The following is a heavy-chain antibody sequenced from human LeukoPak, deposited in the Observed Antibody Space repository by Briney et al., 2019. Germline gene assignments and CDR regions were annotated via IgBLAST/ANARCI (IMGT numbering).Heavy chain of an antibody. CDR1: GGSISSSSYY. V-gene: IGHV4-39*07. J-gene: IGHJ6*03. D-gene: IGHD2-15*01. CDR3: ASLNYWAYYMDV. CDR2: IYYSGST. Sequence: PSETLSLTCTVSGGSISSSSYYWGWIRQPPGKGLEWIGSIYYSGSTYYNPSLKSRVTISVDTSKNQFSLKLSSVTAADTAVYYCASLNYWAYYMDVWGKGTTVTVSS.